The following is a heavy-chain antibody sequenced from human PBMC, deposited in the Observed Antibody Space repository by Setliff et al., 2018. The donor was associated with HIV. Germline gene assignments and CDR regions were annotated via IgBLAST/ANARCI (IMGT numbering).Heavy chain of an antibody. D-gene: IGHD4-17*01. CDR1: GGSISSGTYY. J-gene: IGHJ4*02. V-gene: IGHV4-39*07. CDR3: ARDGPQTYGDYERYYFDY. CDR2: MSHSGST. Sequence: SETLSFTCSVSGGSISSGTYYWGWIRQPPGKGLEWIGSMSHSGSTQYNPSLKSRVTISVDTSKNQFSLQLSSVTAADTAVYYCARDGPQTYGDYERYYFDYWGQGTLVTVSS.